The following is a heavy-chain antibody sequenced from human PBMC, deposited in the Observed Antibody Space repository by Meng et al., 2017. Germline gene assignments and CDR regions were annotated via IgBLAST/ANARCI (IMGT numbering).Heavy chain of an antibody. CDR2: INTNTGNP. CDR1: GYTFTSYA. J-gene: IGHJ4*02. CDR3: AREGRVDFDY. Sequence: VHLLQSGLELKKPGASVKVSCTASGYTFTSYAMNWVRLAHGQGLEWMGWINTNTGNPTYAKGFTGRFVFSLDTSVSTAYLQISSLKAEDTAVYYCAREGRVDFDYWGQGTLVTVSS. V-gene: IGHV7-4-1*02. D-gene: IGHD1-26*01.